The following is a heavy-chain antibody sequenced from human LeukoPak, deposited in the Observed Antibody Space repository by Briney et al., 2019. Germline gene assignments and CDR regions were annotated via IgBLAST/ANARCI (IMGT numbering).Heavy chain of an antibody. J-gene: IGHJ4*02. V-gene: IGHV1-69*02. CDR3: VVGEDYDFWSGYYFDY. CDR2: IIPILGIA. D-gene: IGHD3-3*01. CDR1: GGTFSSYT. Sequence: ASVKVSCKASGGTFSSYTISWVRQAPGQGLEWMGRIIPILGIANYAQKFQGRVTITADKSTSTAYMELSRLRSEDTAVYYCVVGEDYDFWSGYYFDYWGQGTLVTVST.